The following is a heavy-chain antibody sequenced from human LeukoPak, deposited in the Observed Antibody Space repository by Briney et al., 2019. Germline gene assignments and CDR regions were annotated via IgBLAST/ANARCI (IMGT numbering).Heavy chain of an antibody. V-gene: IGHV4-34*01. Sequence: SETLSLTCAVYGGSFSGYYWSWIRQPPGKGLGWIGEINHSGSTNYNPSLKSRVTISVDTSKNQFSLKLSSVTAADTAVYYCARESEVDSSSRYNWFDPWGQGTLVTVSS. D-gene: IGHD6-13*01. CDR2: INHSGST. CDR1: GGSFSGYY. J-gene: IGHJ5*02. CDR3: ARESEVDSSSRYNWFDP.